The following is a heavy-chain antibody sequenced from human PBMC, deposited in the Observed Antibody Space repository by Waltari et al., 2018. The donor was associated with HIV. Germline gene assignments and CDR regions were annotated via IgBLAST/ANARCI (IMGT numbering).Heavy chain of an antibody. Sequence: QVQLVQSGAEVKKPGASVKVSCKASGYTFTDYYMHWVRQAPGQGLEWMGGINPNSGGTNYAQKFQGRVTMTMDTSISTAYMELSRLRSDDTAVYYCARDRHSNSRILGYYYGMDVWGQGTTVTVSS. CDR3: ARDRHSNSRILGYYYGMDV. CDR1: GYTFTDYY. V-gene: IGHV1-2*02. D-gene: IGHD6-6*01. CDR2: INPNSGGT. J-gene: IGHJ6*02.